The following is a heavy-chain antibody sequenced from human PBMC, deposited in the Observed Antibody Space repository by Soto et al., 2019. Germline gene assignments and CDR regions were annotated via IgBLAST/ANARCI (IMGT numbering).Heavy chain of an antibody. V-gene: IGHV4-34*01. CDR1: GGSFSGYY. Sequence: QVQLQQWGAGLLKPSETLSLTCAVYGGSFSGYYWSWIRQPPGKGLEWIGEINHSGSTNYNPSLKSRVTISVDTSKNQFSLKLSSVTAADTAVYYCARGRAYYDFWSGYSRDYYYGMDVWGQGTMVTVSS. CDR3: ARGRAYYDFWSGYSRDYYYGMDV. J-gene: IGHJ6*02. D-gene: IGHD3-3*01. CDR2: INHSGST.